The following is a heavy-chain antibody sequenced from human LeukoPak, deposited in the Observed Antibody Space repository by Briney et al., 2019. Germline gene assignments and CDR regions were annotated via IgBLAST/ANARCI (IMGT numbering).Heavy chain of an antibody. D-gene: IGHD2-2*01. J-gene: IGHJ5*02. V-gene: IGHV4-59*01. CDR2: IYYSGST. Sequence: PSETLSLTCTVSGGSISSYYWSWIRQPPGKGLEWIGYIYYSGSTNYNSSLKSRVTISVDTSKNQFSLKLSSVTAADTAVYYCARGNGWVCSSTSCYNWFDPWGQGTLVAVSS. CDR1: GGSISSYY. CDR3: ARGNGWVCSSTSCYNWFDP.